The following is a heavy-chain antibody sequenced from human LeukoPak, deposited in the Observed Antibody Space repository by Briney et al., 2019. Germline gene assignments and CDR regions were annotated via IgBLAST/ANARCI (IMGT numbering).Heavy chain of an antibody. CDR1: GYTFTSYA. CDR3: ARVYSSSWYGYYYYGMDV. Sequence: ASVKVSCKASGYTFTSYAMHWVRQAPGQRLEWMGWINAGNGNTKYSQKFQGRVTITRDTSASTAYMELRSLRSDDTAVYYCARVYSSSWYGYYYYGMDVWGQGTTVTVSS. J-gene: IGHJ6*02. V-gene: IGHV1-3*01. D-gene: IGHD6-13*01. CDR2: INAGNGNT.